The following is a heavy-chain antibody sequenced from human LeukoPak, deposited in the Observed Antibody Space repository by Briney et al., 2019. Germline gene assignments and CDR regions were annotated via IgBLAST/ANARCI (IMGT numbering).Heavy chain of an antibody. CDR3: ARSGQGSSWYDWFDP. V-gene: IGHV4-4*07. J-gene: IGHJ5*02. D-gene: IGHD6-13*01. CDR1: GGSISSYY. Sequence: PSETLSLTCTVSGGSISSYYWSWIRQPAGKGLEWIGRIYTSGSTNYNPSLRSRVTMSVDTSKNQFSLKLSSVTAADTAVYYCARSGQGSSWYDWFDPWGQGTLVTVSS. CDR2: IYTSGST.